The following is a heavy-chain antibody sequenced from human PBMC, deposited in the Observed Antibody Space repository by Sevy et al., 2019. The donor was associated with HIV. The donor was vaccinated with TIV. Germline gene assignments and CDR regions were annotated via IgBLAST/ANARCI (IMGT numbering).Heavy chain of an antibody. CDR2: IYPGDSDT. CDR3: ARMGLHCSGGSCYENYYYGMDV. V-gene: IGHV5-51*01. Sequence: ASVKVSCKGSGYSFTSYWIGWVRQMPGKGLEWMGIIYPGDSDTRYSPSFQGQVTISADKSISTAYLQWSSLKASDTAMYYCARMGLHCSGGSCYENYYYGMDVWGQGTTVTVSS. D-gene: IGHD2-15*01. CDR1: GYSFTSYW. J-gene: IGHJ6*02.